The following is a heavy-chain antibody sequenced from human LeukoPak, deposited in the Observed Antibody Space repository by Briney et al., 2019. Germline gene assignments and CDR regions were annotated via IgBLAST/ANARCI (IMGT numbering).Heavy chain of an antibody. J-gene: IGHJ6*03. D-gene: IGHD4-17*01. V-gene: IGHV4-4*07. Sequence: SETLSLTCTVSGGSISSYYCSWIRQPAGKGLEWIGRIYTSGSTNYNPSLKSRVTMSVDTSKNQFSLKLSSATAADTAVYYCARVMVAPSCGDYANYYYYYYMDVWGKGTTVTVSS. CDR1: GGSISSYY. CDR2: IYTSGST. CDR3: ARVMVAPSCGDYANYYYYYYMDV.